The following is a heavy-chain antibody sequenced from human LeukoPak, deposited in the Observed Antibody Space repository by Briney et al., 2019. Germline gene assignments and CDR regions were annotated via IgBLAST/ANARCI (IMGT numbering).Heavy chain of an antibody. CDR2: FDPEDGET. CDR3: ATDSRSPNWIPAARGWGI. Sequence: ASVKVSCKVSGYTLTELSMHWVRQAPGKGLEWMGGFDPEDGETIYAQKFQGRVTMTEDTSTDTAYMELSSLRSEDTAVYYCATDSRSPNWIPAARGWGIWGQGTMVTVSS. V-gene: IGHV1-24*01. J-gene: IGHJ3*02. CDR1: GYTLTELS. D-gene: IGHD1-1*01.